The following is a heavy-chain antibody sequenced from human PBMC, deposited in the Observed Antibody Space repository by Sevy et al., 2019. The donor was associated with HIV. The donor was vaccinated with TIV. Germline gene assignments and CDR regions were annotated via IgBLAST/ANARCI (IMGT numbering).Heavy chain of an antibody. V-gene: IGHV3-74*01. CDR3: ARGTALGWFDP. D-gene: IGHD5-18*01. CDR2: VDIDGSRT. CDR1: GFTFDSYW. Sequence: GGSLRLSCAASGFTFDSYWLHWVRQDPWKGLEWVSCVDIDGSRTEYADSVKGRFTISRDNAKNMLYLEMNSLRVEDTAEYYCARGTALGWFDPWGPGTQVTVSS. J-gene: IGHJ5*02.